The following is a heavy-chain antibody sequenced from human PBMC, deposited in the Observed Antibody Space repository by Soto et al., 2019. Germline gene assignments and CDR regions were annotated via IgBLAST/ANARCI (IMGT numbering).Heavy chain of an antibody. J-gene: IGHJ4*02. CDR2: IYYSGST. V-gene: IGHV4-59*01. CDR3: ARSRGGYFDY. D-gene: IGHD3-22*01. CDR1: GVSISSYY. Sequence: QVQLQESGPGLVKPSETLSLTCTVSGVSISSYYLSWIRQPPGKGLEWIGYIYYSGSTNYNPSLTSRVTISGDTSKNQFSLKLSSVTAADTAVYYCARSRGGYFDYWGQGTLVTVSS.